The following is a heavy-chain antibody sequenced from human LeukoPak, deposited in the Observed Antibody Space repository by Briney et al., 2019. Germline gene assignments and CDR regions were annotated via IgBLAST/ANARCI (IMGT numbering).Heavy chain of an antibody. V-gene: IGHV1-18*01. Sequence: ASVKVSCKASGYTFTSYGISWVRQAPGQGLEWMGWISAYNGNTNYAQKLQGRVTMTTDTSTSTAYMELRSLRSDDTAMYYCARGWNYDFCTAYYTGIGGWFDPWGQGTLVTVSS. CDR2: ISAYNGNT. CDR3: ARGWNYDFCTAYYTGIGGWFDP. D-gene: IGHD3-3*01. J-gene: IGHJ5*02. CDR1: GYTFTSYG.